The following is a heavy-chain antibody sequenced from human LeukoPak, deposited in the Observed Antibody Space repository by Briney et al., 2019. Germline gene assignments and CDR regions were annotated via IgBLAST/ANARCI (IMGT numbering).Heavy chain of an antibody. CDR1: GFTFSTYA. J-gene: IGHJ4*02. D-gene: IGHD5-18*01. V-gene: IGHV3-23*01. CDR2: IRGDGATK. CDR3: AKDYSYGLFDY. Sequence: GGSLRLSCAASGFTFSTYAMTWVRQAPGKGLEWVSAIRGDGATKFYADSVKGRFTISRDNSKNTLYLQMNSLRAEDTAVYYCAKDYSYGLFDYWGQGTLVTVSS.